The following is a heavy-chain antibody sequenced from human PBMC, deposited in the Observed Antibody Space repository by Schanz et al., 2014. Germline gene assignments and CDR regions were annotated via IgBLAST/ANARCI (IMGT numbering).Heavy chain of an antibody. CDR2: IRYDGINK. CDR3: AKEWSPSF. Sequence: ELLVESGGGWVQPGGSVRLSCAASGFTFSTTGMHWVRQAPGKGLVWVTYIRYDGINKYYADSVKGRFTVSRDNAKSTLFLQMDSLRPEDTAIYYCAKEWSPSFWGQGTLVIVSS. CDR1: GFTFSTTG. V-gene: IGHV3-30*02. D-gene: IGHD1-26*01. J-gene: IGHJ4*02.